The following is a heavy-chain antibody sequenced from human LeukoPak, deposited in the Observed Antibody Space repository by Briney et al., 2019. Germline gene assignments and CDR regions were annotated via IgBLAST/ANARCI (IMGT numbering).Heavy chain of an antibody. D-gene: IGHD3-22*01. V-gene: IGHV3-11*01. CDR3: ARDHYYNSGGYYYQDAFDI. Sequence: GGSLRLSCAASGFTFSNYYMSWIRQAPGKGLEWVSYISSSGSTMYYADSVKGRFTISRDNAKNSLYLQMNSLRAEGTAVYYCARDHYYNSGGYYYQDAFDIWGQGTMVTVSS. CDR1: GFTFSNYY. J-gene: IGHJ3*02. CDR2: ISSSGSTM.